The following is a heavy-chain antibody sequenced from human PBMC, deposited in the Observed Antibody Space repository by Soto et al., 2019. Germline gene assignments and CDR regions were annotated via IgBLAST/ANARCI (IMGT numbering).Heavy chain of an antibody. V-gene: IGHV3-33*01. CDR2: IWYDGSNK. Sequence: GGSLRLSCAASGFTFSSYGMHWVRQAPGKGLEWVAVIWYDGSNKYYADSVKGRFTISRDNSKNTLYLQMNSLRAEDTAVYYCARDVRVPAARQPSPNWFDPWGQGTLVTVSS. CDR3: ARDVRVPAARQPSPNWFDP. CDR1: GFTFSSYG. D-gene: IGHD2-2*01. J-gene: IGHJ5*02.